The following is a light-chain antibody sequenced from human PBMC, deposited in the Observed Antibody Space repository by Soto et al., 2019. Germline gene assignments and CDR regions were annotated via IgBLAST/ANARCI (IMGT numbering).Light chain of an antibody. CDR1: QSVGSN. V-gene: IGKV3-15*01. J-gene: IGKJ1*01. CDR3: QHYNNWPWT. CDR2: GAS. Sequence: EIELTQSPATLSVSPGERATLSCRASQSVGSNLAWFQQKPGQAPRLLISGASTRATGIPARFSGSGSGTEFTLTISSLQSEDFAVYYCQHYNNWPWTLGQGTKVDIK.